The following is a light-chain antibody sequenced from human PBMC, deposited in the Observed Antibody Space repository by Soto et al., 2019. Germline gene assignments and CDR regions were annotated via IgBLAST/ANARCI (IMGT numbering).Light chain of an antibody. V-gene: IGKV3-20*01. J-gene: IGKJ5*01. CDR3: QKYSNSPIT. Sequence: EIVLTQSPGTLSLSPGERSTLSCRASQSVTSSFLAWFQQKPGQAPRLLIYGASRRATGIPDRFSGSGSGTDFTLTISRLEPEEFAVYYCQKYSNSPITFGQGTRLEIK. CDR1: QSVTSSF. CDR2: GAS.